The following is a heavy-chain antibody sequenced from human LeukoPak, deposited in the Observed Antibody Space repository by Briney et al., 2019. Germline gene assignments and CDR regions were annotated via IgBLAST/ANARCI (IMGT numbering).Heavy chain of an antibody. V-gene: IGHV3-23*01. Sequence: PGGSLRLSCAASGFTFSSYAMSWVRQAPGKGLERVSAISGSGGSTYYADSVKGRFTISRDNSKNTLYLQMNSLRAEDTAVYYRAKDQDVVVVAATLVWSSNWFDPWGQGTLVTVSS. CDR2: ISGSGGST. CDR3: AKDQDVVVVAATLVWSSNWFDP. CDR1: GFTFSSYA. J-gene: IGHJ5*02. D-gene: IGHD2-15*01.